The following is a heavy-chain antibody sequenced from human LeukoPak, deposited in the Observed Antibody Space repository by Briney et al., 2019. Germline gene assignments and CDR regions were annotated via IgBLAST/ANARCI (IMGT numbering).Heavy chain of an antibody. CDR3: AKSGELGSYAFYPTFFDY. CDR2: ISTSSSYI. CDR1: GSTFSSYS. V-gene: IGHV3-21*01. Sequence: SGGSLRLSCAASGSTFSSYSMNWVRQAPGKGLEWVSFISTSSSYIYYADSVKGRFTISRDNAKSSLYLQMNSLRAEDTAVYYCAKSGELGSYAFYPTFFDYWGQGTLVTVSS. J-gene: IGHJ4*02. D-gene: IGHD2-2*01.